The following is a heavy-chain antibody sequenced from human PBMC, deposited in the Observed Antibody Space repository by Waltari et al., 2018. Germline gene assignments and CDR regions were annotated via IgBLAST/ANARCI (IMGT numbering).Heavy chain of an antibody. J-gene: IGHJ4*02. V-gene: IGHV4-39*07. Sequence: QLQLQESGPGLVKPSETLSLTCTVSGGSINTNTYYWGWIRQPPGKGLEWIGTVYYNGATYNNPSLKSRVTISIDTSRNHFSLKLTSVTAADTAVYYCAREFRTTSSRGDYWGQGALVTVSS. CDR1: GGSINTNTYY. CDR2: VYYNGAT. CDR3: AREFRTTSSRGDY.